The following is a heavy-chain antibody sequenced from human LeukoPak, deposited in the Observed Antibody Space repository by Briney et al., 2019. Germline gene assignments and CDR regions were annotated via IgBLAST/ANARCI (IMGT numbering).Heavy chain of an antibody. J-gene: IGHJ4*02. CDR3: ARDYLPTTVTSRFDY. D-gene: IGHD4-17*01. Sequence: GGPLRLSCAASGFTFSSYGMHWVRQAPGKGLEWVAVIWYDGSNKYYADSVKGRFTISRDNSKNTLYLQMNSLRAEDTAVYYCARDYLPTTVTSRFDYWGQGTLVTVSS. CDR2: IWYDGSNK. CDR1: GFTFSSYG. V-gene: IGHV3-33*01.